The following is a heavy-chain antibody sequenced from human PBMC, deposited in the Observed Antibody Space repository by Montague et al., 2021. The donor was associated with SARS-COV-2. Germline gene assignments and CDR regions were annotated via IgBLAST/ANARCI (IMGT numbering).Heavy chain of an antibody. J-gene: IGHJ4*02. V-gene: IGHV4-39*01. CDR3: ARRRLREDYFDF. CDR2: VYYSGYT. CDR1: GDSVSSSDHY. D-gene: IGHD4-17*01. Sequence: SETLSLTCTVSGDSVSSSDHYWVWIRQPPGKGLEWLGIVYYSGYTYHNLSVKGRVTISIDASKNQFSLKLNSLTATDTSIYHCARRRLREDYFDFWGQGTLVTVSS.